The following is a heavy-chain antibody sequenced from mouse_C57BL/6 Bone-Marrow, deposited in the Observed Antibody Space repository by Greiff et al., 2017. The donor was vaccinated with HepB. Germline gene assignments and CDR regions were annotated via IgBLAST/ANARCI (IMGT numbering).Heavy chain of an antibody. CDR3: ARCLCYGSSFHCYFDV. D-gene: IGHD1-1*01. Sequence: QVQLQQSGAELMKPGASVKLSCKATGYTFTGYWIEWVKQRPGHGLEWNGEILPGSGSTNYNEKFKGKATLTADTSSNTAYMQLSSLTTEDSAIYYCARCLCYGSSFHCYFDVWGTGTTVTVSS. CDR2: ILPGSGST. J-gene: IGHJ1*03. V-gene: IGHV1-9*01. CDR1: GYTFTGYW.